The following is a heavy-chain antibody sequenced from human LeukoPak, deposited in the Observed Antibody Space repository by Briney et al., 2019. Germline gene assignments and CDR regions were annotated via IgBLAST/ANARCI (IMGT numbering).Heavy chain of an antibody. Sequence: RASVKVSCKASGGTFSSYAISWVRQAPGQGLEWMGRIIPIFGIANYAQKFQGRVTITADKSTSTAYMELSSLRSEDTAVYYCARLHSNYDIDYWGQGTLVTVSS. D-gene: IGHD4-11*01. J-gene: IGHJ4*02. CDR2: IIPIFGIA. CDR3: ARLHSNYDIDY. CDR1: GGTFSSYA. V-gene: IGHV1-69*04.